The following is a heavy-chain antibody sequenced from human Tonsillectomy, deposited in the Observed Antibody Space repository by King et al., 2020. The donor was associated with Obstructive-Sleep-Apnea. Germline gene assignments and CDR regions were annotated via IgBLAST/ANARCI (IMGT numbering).Heavy chain of an antibody. CDR2: ISYDGSNK. D-gene: IGHD2-15*01. CDR1: GFTFSSYA. J-gene: IGHJ3*02. CDR3: ARGDIVVVVAATGAFDI. Sequence: VQLVESGGGVVQPGRSLRHSCAASGFTFSSYAMHWVRQAPGKGLEWVAVISYDGSNKYYADSVKGRFTISRDNSKNTLYLQMNSLRAEDTAVYYCARGDIVVVVAATGAFDIWGQGTMVTVSS. V-gene: IGHV3-30*04.